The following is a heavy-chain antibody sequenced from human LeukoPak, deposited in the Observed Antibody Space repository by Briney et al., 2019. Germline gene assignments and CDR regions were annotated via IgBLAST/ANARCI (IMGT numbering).Heavy chain of an antibody. CDR1: GFTFSDYA. Sequence: QPGGSLRLSCTTSGFTFSDYALSWVRQAPGKGLEWVAFIRSKTYAGTTEYAASVRGRFTFSRDDSKRLAYLQMNTLKTEDTAVYYCTRVYSEDWYEKYSDYWGQGTLVTVSS. J-gene: IGHJ4*02. V-gene: IGHV3-49*04. D-gene: IGHD1-26*01. CDR3: TRVYSEDWYEKYSDY. CDR2: IRSKTYAGTT.